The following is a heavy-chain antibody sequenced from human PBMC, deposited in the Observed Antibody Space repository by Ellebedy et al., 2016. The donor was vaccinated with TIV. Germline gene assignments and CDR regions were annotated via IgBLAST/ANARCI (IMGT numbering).Heavy chain of an antibody. CDR3: TTDAYDYVWGSYRRGLGGGY. Sequence: GESLKISCAASGFTFSDAWMNWVRQALGKGLEWVGRIKSKTDGGTTDYAAPVKGRFTISRDDSKNTLYLQMNSLKTEDTAVYYCTTDAYDYVWGSYRRGLGGGYWGQGTLVTVSS. CDR2: IKSKTDGGTT. D-gene: IGHD3-16*02. V-gene: IGHV3-15*07. J-gene: IGHJ4*02. CDR1: GFTFSDAW.